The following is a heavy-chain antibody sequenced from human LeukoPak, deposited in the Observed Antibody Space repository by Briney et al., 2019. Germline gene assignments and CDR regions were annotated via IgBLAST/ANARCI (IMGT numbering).Heavy chain of an antibody. CDR1: GFIFNNYG. V-gene: IGHV3-23*01. CDR3: AKEAPGSAVVGAFDI. J-gene: IGHJ3*02. CDR2: ISNDGGGT. Sequence: GGSLRLSCAASGFIFNNYGLIWVRQAPGKGLEWVSAISNDGGGTQYADFVEGRFTISRDNSKNTLFLQMSSLRAEDTALYYCAKEAPGSAVVGAFDIWGQGTMVTVSS. D-gene: IGHD1-26*01.